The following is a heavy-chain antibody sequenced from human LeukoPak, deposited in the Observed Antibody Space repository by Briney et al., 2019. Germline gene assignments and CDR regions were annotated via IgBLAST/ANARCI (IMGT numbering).Heavy chain of an antibody. CDR1: GFSFSAYA. J-gene: IGHJ4*02. V-gene: IGHV3-48*02. CDR2: IRSSGSPI. CDR3: VRDPDALDY. Sequence: PGGSLRLSCVASGFSFSAYAMHWVRQAPGKGLEWVSYIRSSGSPIYYADSVKGRFTISRDNAKNSVYLQMNGLRDEDTAVYYCVRDPDALDYWGQGTLVTVSS.